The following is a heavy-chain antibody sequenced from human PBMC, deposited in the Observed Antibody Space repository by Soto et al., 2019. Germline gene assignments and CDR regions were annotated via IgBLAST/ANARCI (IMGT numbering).Heavy chain of an antibody. CDR2: INHSGST. CDR1: GGSFSGYY. Sequence: SSETLSLTCAVYGGSFSGYYWSWIRQPPGKGLEWIGEINHSGSTNYKPSLKSRVTISVDTSKNQFALKLSSVTAADTAVYYCARAQNWFDPWGQGTLVTVSS. V-gene: IGHV4-34*01. J-gene: IGHJ5*02. CDR3: ARAQNWFDP.